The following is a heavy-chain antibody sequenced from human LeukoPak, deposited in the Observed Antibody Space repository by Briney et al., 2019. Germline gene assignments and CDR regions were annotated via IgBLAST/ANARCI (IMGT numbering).Heavy chain of an antibody. CDR3: ARGYTSPWD. D-gene: IGHD3-16*02. CDR1: GGSFSGYY. V-gene: IGHV4-59*01. CDR2: ISYSGST. Sequence: SETLSLTCAVYGGSFSGYYWSWIRQPPGKGLEWIGYISYSGSTNYNPSLKSRVTISVDTSKNQFSLKLSSVTAADTAVYYCARGYTSPWDWGQGTLVTVSS. J-gene: IGHJ4*02.